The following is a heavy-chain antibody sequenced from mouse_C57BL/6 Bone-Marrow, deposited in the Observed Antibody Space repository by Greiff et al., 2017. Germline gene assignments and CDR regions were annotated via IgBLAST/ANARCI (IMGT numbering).Heavy chain of an antibody. CDR1: GYSFTDYN. D-gene: IGHD1-1*01. Sequence: VQLKESGPELVKPGASVKISCKASGYSFTDYNMNWVKQSHGKSLEWIGVINPNYGTTSYNQKFKGKATLTVAQSSSTAYMQLNSLPSEDSAVYYWARSRDYYGSRYRYFDVWGTGTTVTVSS. CDR3: ARSRDYYGSRYRYFDV. CDR2: INPNYGTT. J-gene: IGHJ1*03. V-gene: IGHV1-39*01.